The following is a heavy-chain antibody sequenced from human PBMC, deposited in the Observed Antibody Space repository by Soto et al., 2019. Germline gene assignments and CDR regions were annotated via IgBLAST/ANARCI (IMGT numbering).Heavy chain of an antibody. Sequence: GGSLRLSCAASGFTFSSYAMSWVRQAPGKGLEWVSAISGSGGSTYYADSVKGRFTISRDNSKNTLYLQMNSLRAEDTAVYDSAKDQSGVPGASLPRKDYYYGMDVWGQGTTVTVSS. CDR1: GFTFSSYA. V-gene: IGHV3-23*01. CDR3: AKDQSGVPGASLPRKDYYYGMDV. J-gene: IGHJ6*02. CDR2: ISGSGGST. D-gene: IGHD2-2*01.